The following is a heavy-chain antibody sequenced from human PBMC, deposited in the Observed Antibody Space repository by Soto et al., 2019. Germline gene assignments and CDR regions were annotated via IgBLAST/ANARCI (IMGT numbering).Heavy chain of an antibody. V-gene: IGHV3-15*07. CDR2: IKSKTDGGTT. Sequence: GGSLRLSCAASGFTFSNAWLHWVRQVPGKGLEWVGRIKSKTDGGTTDYAAPVKGRFTISRDDSKNTLYLQMNSLKTEDTAVYYCTTGIVVVPAAPGGYYYYGMDVWGQGTTVTVSS. D-gene: IGHD2-2*01. J-gene: IGHJ6*02. CDR3: TTGIVVVPAAPGGYYYYGMDV. CDR1: GFTFSNAW.